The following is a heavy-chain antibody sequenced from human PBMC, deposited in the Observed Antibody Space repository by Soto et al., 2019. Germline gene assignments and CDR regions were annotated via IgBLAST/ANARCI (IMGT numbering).Heavy chain of an antibody. Sequence: SETLSLTCTVSGGSVGRYSIFWVWIRQPPGKGLEWIVYIYYSGPSRYNPSLESGGTISTNSSKNQVSLTLTTRTEADTAAYYCARGYSRYALWGRGTLVTVSS. CDR2: IYYSGPS. V-gene: IGHV4-61*01. J-gene: IGHJ4*02. CDR3: ARGYSRYAL. D-gene: IGHD6-25*01. CDR1: GGSVGRYSIF.